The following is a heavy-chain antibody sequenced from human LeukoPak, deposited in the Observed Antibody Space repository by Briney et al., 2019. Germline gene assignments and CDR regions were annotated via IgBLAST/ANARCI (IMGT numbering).Heavy chain of an antibody. CDR3: ARAAGLDIVVVPAATEY. CDR2: ISSSSYI. D-gene: IGHD2-2*01. V-gene: IGHV3-21*01. CDR1: GFTFSSYS. J-gene: IGHJ4*02. Sequence: GGSLRLSCAASGFTFSSYSMNWVRQAPGKGLEWVSSISSSSYIYYADSVKGRFTISRDNAKNSLYLQMNSLRAEDTAVYYCARAAGLDIVVVPAATEYWGQGTLVTVSS.